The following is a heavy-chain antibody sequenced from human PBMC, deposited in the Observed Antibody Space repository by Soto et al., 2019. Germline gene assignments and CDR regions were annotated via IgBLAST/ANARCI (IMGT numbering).Heavy chain of an antibody. J-gene: IGHJ4*02. Sequence: EASVKVSCKASGYTFTGYYMHWVRQAPGQGLEWMGWINPNSGGTNYAQKFQGWVTMTRDTSISTAYMELSRLRSDDTAVYYCARGGPRSDGNCFDYWGQGTLVTVSS. D-gene: IGHD1-1*01. CDR3: ARGGPRSDGNCFDY. CDR1: GYTFTGYY. V-gene: IGHV1-2*04. CDR2: INPNSGGT.